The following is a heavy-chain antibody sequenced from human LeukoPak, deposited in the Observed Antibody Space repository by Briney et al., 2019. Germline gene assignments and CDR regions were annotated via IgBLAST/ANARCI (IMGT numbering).Heavy chain of an antibody. CDR2: IYYSGNS. V-gene: IGHV4-30-4*08. CDR3: ARDSHGDYDIYFDS. CDR1: GASIARDGYY. J-gene: IGHJ4*02. D-gene: IGHD4-17*01. Sequence: SETLSLTCTVSGASIARDGYYWSWIRQPPGKGRGWIGYIYYSGNSYYHPSLKSRVTISIDTSKNQFSLRLNSVTAADTAVYYCARDSHGDYDIYFDSWGQGTLVTVSS.